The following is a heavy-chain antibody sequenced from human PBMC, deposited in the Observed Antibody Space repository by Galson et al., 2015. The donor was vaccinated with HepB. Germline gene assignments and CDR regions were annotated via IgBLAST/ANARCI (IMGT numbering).Heavy chain of an antibody. V-gene: IGHV3-30-3*01. CDR3: ARVRIAVGPDY. CDR2: ISYDGSNK. D-gene: IGHD6-19*01. J-gene: IGHJ4*02. Sequence: SLRLSCAASGFAFSSYWMHWVRQAPGKGLGWVAVISYDGSNKYYADSVKGRFTISRDNSKNTLYLQMNSLRAEDTAVYYCARVRIAVGPDYWGQGTLVTVSS. CDR1: GFAFSSYW.